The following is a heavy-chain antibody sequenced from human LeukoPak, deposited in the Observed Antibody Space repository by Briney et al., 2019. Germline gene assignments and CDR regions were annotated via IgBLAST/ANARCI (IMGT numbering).Heavy chain of an antibody. CDR1: GYIFTTHG. V-gene: IGHV1-3*01. CDR2: INAGNGNT. CDR3: ARDFRRNFYGMDV. Sequence: ASVKVSCKASGYIFTTHGLHWVRQAPGQRLEWMGWINAGNGNTKYSQKFQGRVTITRDTSASTAYMELSSLRSEDTAVYYCARDFRRNFYGMDVWGQGTTVTVSS. J-gene: IGHJ6*02.